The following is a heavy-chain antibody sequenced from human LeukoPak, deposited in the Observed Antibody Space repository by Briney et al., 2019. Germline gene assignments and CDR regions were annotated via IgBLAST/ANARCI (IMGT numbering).Heavy chain of an antibody. J-gene: IGHJ6*02. D-gene: IGHD5-12*01. CDR2: IIPILGIA. CDR1: GGTFSSYA. CDR3: ARRGATIGGYYSMDV. V-gene: IGHV1-69*04. Sequence: GASVKVSCKASGGTFSSYAISWVRQAPGQGLEWMGRIIPILGIANYAQKFQGRVTITADKSTSTAYMELSSLRSEDTAVYYCARRGATIGGYYSMDVWGQGTTVTVSS.